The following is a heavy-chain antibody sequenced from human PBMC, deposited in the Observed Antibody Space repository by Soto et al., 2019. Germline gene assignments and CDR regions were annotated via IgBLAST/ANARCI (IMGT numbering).Heavy chain of an antibody. D-gene: IGHD3-22*01. V-gene: IGHV3-23*01. Sequence: GGSLSLSCSASGFTFKKHAMHWVRQAPGTGLEYVSGISGSGGSTYYADSVKGRFTISRDNSKNTLYLQMNSLRAEDTAVYYCAKDSYRYYYDSSGYYFDAFDIWGQGTMVTVSS. CDR1: GFTFKKHA. CDR3: AKDSYRYYYDSSGYYFDAFDI. CDR2: ISGSGGST. J-gene: IGHJ3*02.